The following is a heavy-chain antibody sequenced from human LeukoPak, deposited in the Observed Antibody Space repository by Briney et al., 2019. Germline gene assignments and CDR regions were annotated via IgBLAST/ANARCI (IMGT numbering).Heavy chain of an antibody. CDR2: ISSSSRTT. CDR1: GFTFSSYE. V-gene: IGHV3-48*03. J-gene: IGHJ4*02. D-gene: IGHD3-22*01. CDR3: ARSFMPLIVVYFDN. Sequence: GGSLGLSCAASGFTFSSYEMNWVRQAPRKGLEWISYISSSSRTTHYADSVKGRFTISRDNVRNSLYLQMNSLRAEDTAVYYCARSFMPLIVVYFDNWGQGTLVSVSS.